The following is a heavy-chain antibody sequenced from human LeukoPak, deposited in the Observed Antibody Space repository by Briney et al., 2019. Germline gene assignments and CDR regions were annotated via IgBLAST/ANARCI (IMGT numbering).Heavy chain of an antibody. D-gene: IGHD2-2*01. CDR3: ARIGCSSTICYGNSVDP. Sequence: ASVKVSCKASGYTFSNYGFNWVRQAPGQGLEWMGWISTYNGNTLYAQKFQGRVTMTTDTSTTTAYMELRSLRSDDTAVYYCARIGCSSTICYGNSVDPWGQGTLVTVSS. CDR1: GYTFSNYG. J-gene: IGHJ5*02. CDR2: ISTYNGNT. V-gene: IGHV1-18*01.